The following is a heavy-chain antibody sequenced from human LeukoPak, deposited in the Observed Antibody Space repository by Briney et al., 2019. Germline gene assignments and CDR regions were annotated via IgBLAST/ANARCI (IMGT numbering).Heavy chain of an antibody. V-gene: IGHV4-34*01. Sequence: NTSETLSLTCAVYGGSFNGYFWSWIRQPPGKGVEWIGEINHSGSPNYNPSLKSRVTISVDTSKNQVSLKLNSVTAADTAVYYCARGPDSGSYYAWFDPWGQGTLVTVSS. D-gene: IGHD3-10*01. CDR1: GGSFNGYF. CDR3: ARGPDSGSYYAWFDP. J-gene: IGHJ5*02. CDR2: INHSGSP.